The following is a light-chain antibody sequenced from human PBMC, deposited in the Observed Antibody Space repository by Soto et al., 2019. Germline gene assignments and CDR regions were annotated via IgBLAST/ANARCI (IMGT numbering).Light chain of an antibody. CDR3: SSYTSSSTLYV. V-gene: IGLV2-14*01. CDR1: SSDVGTYNY. J-gene: IGLJ1*01. Sequence: QSVLTQPASVSGSPGQSITISCTGTSSDVGTYNYVSWYQQHPGKAPKVMIYEVTYRPSGVSNRFSGSKSGNTASLTISGLQAEDEADYYCSSYTSSSTLYVFGTGTKVTVL. CDR2: EVT.